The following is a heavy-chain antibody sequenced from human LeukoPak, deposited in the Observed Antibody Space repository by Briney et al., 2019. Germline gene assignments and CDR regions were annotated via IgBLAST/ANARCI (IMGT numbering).Heavy chain of an antibody. J-gene: IGHJ4*02. CDR3: ARALGGSGYYPLDY. CDR2: IYYSGST. D-gene: IGHD3-22*01. Sequence: SETLSLTCAVSGYSISSGYYWGWIRQPPRKGLEWIGYIYYSGSTNYNPSLKSRVTISVDTSKNQFSLKLSSVTAADTAVYYCARALGGSGYYPLDYWGQGTLVTVSS. V-gene: IGHV4-61*01. CDR1: GYSISSGYY.